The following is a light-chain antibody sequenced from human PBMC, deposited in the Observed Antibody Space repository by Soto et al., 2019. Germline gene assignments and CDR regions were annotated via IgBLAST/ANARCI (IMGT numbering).Light chain of an antibody. J-gene: IGKJ1*01. CDR2: AAS. V-gene: IGKV1-39*01. CDR1: QSIVNY. Sequence: DIQMTQSPSPLSASVGDRVTITCRASQSIVNYLNWYQQRPGKAPNLLIYAASSLQSGVPSRFSGSESGTDFTLTISSLQPEDFATYYCQQSYSTPWTFGQGTKVDIK. CDR3: QQSYSTPWT.